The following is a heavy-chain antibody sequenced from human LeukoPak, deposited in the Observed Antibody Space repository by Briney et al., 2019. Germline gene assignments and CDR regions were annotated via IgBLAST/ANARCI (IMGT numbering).Heavy chain of an antibody. Sequence: ASVKVSCKASEYTFTGYYMHWVRQAPGQGLEWMGWINPNSGGTNYAQKLQGRVTMTRDTSISTAYMELSRLRSDDTAVYYCAREGYCTGDVCYKVIGFDPWGQGTLVTVSS. D-gene: IGHD2-8*02. CDR2: INPNSGGT. J-gene: IGHJ5*02. V-gene: IGHV1-2*02. CDR1: EYTFTGYY. CDR3: AREGYCTGDVCYKVIGFDP.